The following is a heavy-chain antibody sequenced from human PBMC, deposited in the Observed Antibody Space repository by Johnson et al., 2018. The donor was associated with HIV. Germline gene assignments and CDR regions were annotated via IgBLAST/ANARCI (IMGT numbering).Heavy chain of an antibody. D-gene: IGHD6-13*01. V-gene: IGHV3-66*02. CDR1: GFTVSRYY. CDR2: LFSGGNT. J-gene: IGHJ3*02. Sequence: VQLVESGGGLVQHGGSLRLSCAASGFTVSRYYMSWVRQAPGKGLEWVSVLFSGGNTYYADSVKGRFTISRDNSNNTLFLQMNSLRAEDTAVYFCAKTGAAAGLKDAFDIWGQGTMVTVSS. CDR3: AKTGAAAGLKDAFDI.